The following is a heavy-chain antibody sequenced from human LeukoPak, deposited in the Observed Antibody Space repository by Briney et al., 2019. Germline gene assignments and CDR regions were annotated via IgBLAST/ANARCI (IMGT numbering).Heavy chain of an antibody. CDR1: GGSISSYY. V-gene: IGHV4-4*07. J-gene: IGHJ6*02. D-gene: IGHD6-13*01. Sequence: KPSETLSLTCTVSGGSISSYYWSWVRQPAGKGLEWIGRIYASGNTNYNPSLKGRVTMSLDTSKNQFSLNLSSVTAADTAVYYCARANKAAGSYYYYGVDVWGQGSTVTVSS. CDR3: ARANKAAGSYYYYGVDV. CDR2: IYASGNT.